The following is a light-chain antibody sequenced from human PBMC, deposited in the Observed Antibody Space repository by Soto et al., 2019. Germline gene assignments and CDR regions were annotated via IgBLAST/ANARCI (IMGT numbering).Light chain of an antibody. CDR1: NIGSKV. CDR3: QVWDSSRHRV. V-gene: IGLV3-21*02. CDR2: DDR. J-gene: IGLJ7*01. Sequence: SYQRTQPPSVSVAPGQASRISCGGDNIGSKVVHWFQQKPGQAPLLVVYDDRARPSGIPERFSGSNSGNTATLTISGAEAGDEADYYCQVWDSSRHRVFGGGTQLTVL.